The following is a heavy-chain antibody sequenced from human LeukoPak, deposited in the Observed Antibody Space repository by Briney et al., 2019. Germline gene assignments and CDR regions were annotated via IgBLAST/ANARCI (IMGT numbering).Heavy chain of an antibody. V-gene: IGHV3-23*01. CDR1: GFTITTYA. J-gene: IGHJ4*01. CDR3: AKERYIVVVPAAMVDY. D-gene: IGHD2-2*01. Sequence: QPGGSLRLSCAASGFTITTYAVNWVRQAPGKGLEWVSAISGSGGSTYYADSVKGRFTISRDNSKNTLYLQMNSLRAEDTAVYYCAKERYIVVVPAAMVDYWGQGTLVTVSS. CDR2: ISGSGGST.